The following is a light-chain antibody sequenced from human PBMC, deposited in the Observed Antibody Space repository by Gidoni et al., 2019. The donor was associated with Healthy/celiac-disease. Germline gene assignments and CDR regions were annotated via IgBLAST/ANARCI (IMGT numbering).Light chain of an antibody. CDR1: QDISNY. J-gene: IGKJ2*04. CDR3: QTYDNRPLCR. V-gene: IGKV1-33*01. CDR2: DAS. Sequence: IQMTQSPSSLSASVGDRVTITCQASQDISNYLNWYQQKPGKAPKLLIYDASNLETGVPSRFSGSGSGTDFTFTISSLQPEDSATYYCQTYDNRPLCRFGQGTKLEIK.